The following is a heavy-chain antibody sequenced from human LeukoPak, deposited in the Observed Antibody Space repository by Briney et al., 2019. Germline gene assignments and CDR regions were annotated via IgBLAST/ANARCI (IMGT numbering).Heavy chain of an antibody. CDR2: IKQDGSEK. J-gene: IGHJ3*02. CDR3: AKARGLIGGAFDI. Sequence: QPGGSLRLSCAASGFTFSSYWMSWVRQAPGKGLEWVANIKQDGSEKYYVDSVKGRFTISRDNAKNSLYLQMNSLRTEDTALYYCAKARGLIGGAFDIWGQGTMVTVSS. V-gene: IGHV3-7*03. CDR1: GFTFSSYW. D-gene: IGHD3-22*01.